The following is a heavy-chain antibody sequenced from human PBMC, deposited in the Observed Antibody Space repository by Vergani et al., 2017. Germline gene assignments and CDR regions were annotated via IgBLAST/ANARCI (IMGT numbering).Heavy chain of an antibody. D-gene: IGHD6-19*01. J-gene: IGHJ6*02. CDR1: GGSISSSSYY. CDR3: ARGGRSWQWLPKAPYYYGMDV. V-gene: IGHV4-39*07. Sequence: QLQLQESGPGLVKPSETLSLTCTVSGGSISSSSYYWGWIRQPPGTGLEWIGSNYYSGSTYYNPSLKSRVTISVDTSKNQFSLKLSSVTAADTAVYYCARGGRSWQWLPKAPYYYGMDVWGQGTTVTVSS. CDR2: NYYSGST.